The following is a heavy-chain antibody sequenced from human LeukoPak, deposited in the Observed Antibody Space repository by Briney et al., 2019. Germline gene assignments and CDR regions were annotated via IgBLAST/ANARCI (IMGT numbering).Heavy chain of an antibody. CDR1: GGSISSYY. D-gene: IGHD3-22*01. V-gene: IGHV4-39*01. Sequence: SETLPLTCTVSGGSISSYYWSWIRQPPGKGLEWIGSIYYSGSTYYNPSLKSRVTISVDTSKNQFSLKLSSVTAADTAVYYCARQGSGYYSYWGQGTLVTVSS. J-gene: IGHJ4*02. CDR2: IYYSGST. CDR3: ARQGSGYYSY.